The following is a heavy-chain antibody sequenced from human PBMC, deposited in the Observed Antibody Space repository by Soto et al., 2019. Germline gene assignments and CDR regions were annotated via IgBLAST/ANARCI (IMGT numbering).Heavy chain of an antibody. V-gene: IGHV1-8*01. D-gene: IGHD5-18*01. CDR3: AREGGYSYGFDY. Sequence: ASVKVSCKASGYTFTSYDINWVRQATGQGLEWMGWMNPNSGNTGYAQKFQGRVTMTRNTSISTAYMELSSLRSEDTAVYYCAREGGYSYGFDYWGKGTLVTVSS. CDR1: GYTFTSYD. CDR2: MNPNSGNT. J-gene: IGHJ4*02.